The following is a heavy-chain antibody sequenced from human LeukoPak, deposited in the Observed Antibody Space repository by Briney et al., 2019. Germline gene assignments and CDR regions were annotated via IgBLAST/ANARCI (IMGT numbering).Heavy chain of an antibody. Sequence: PGGSLRLSCAASGFTFSSYAMSWVRQAPGKGLEWVSAIGGSGGSTYYADSVKGRFTISRDNSKNTLYLQMNSLRAEDTTVYYCAKAGPMTTKFNFXYWGQGTLVTVS. CDR3: AKAGPMTTKFNFXY. V-gene: IGHV3-23*01. J-gene: IGHJ4*02. D-gene: IGHD4-11*01. CDR2: IGGSGGST. CDR1: GFTFSSYA.